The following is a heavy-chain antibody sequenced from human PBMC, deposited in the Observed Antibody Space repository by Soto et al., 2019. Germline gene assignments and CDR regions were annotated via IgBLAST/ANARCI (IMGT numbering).Heavy chain of an antibody. Sequence: GASVKVSCKASGGTFSSYAISWVRQAPGQGLEWMGGIIPIFGTANYAQKFQGRVTITADESTSTAYMELSSLRSEDTAVYYCARARNTELWSYDAFDIWGQGTMVTVSS. CDR1: GGTFSSYA. CDR3: ARARNTELWSYDAFDI. V-gene: IGHV1-69*13. J-gene: IGHJ3*02. CDR2: IIPIFGTA. D-gene: IGHD5-18*01.